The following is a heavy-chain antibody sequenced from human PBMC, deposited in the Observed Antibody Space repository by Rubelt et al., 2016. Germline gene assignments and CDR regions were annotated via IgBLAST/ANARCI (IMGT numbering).Heavy chain of an antibody. CDR2: ITSSSGTI. CDR3: ARGYCSRSDSCYANWFDP. D-gene: IGHD2-2*01. Sequence: EVQLVESGGELIQPGGSLRLSCAASGFTFSTYNMNWVRQAPGKGLEWVSHITSSSGTIYYADSVKGRFTISRDTAKNSLYLQMNSLRDEDTAVYYCARGYCSRSDSCYANWFDPWGQGTLVTVSS. V-gene: IGHV3-48*02. J-gene: IGHJ5*02. CDR1: GFTFSTYN.